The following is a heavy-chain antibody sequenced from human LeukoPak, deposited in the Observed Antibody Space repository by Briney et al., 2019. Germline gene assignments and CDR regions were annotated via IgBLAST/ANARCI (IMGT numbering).Heavy chain of an antibody. V-gene: IGHV3-30*02. D-gene: IGHD2-15*01. CDR3: AKEGLGVAAPPPRGYYYYMDV. Sequence: PGGSLRLSCAASGFTFSSYGMHWVRQAPGKGLEWVAFIRYDGSNKYYADSVKGRFTISRDNSKNTLYLQMNSLRAEDTAVYYCAKEGLGVAAPPPRGYYYYMDVWGKGTTVTISS. J-gene: IGHJ6*03. CDR2: IRYDGSNK. CDR1: GFTFSSYG.